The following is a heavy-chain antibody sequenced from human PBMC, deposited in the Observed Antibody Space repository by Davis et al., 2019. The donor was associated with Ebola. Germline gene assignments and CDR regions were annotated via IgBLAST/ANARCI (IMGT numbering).Heavy chain of an antibody. CDR2: IRYDGTDK. CDR1: GFTFSYSG. V-gene: IGHV3-30*02. Sequence: GESLKISCAASGFTFSYSGMHWVRQAPGKGLEWVSFIRYDGTDKYNADSVKGRFTISRDNSKNTLYLQMNNLRVEDTAVYYCAKEDYSSSSRSDHSYFFGMDVWGQGTTVSVSS. J-gene: IGHJ6*02. D-gene: IGHD6-6*01. CDR3: AKEDYSSSSRSDHSYFFGMDV.